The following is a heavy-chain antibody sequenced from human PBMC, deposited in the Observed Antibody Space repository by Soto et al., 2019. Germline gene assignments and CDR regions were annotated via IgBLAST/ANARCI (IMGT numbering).Heavy chain of an antibody. CDR1: GFTFSGYY. V-gene: IGHV3-11*06. Sequence: LRLSCAASGFTFSGYYMSWIRQAPGKGLEWVSYISSSSSYTNYADSVKGRFTISRDNAKNSLYLQMNSLRAEDTAVYYCVADSSGYDDFDYWGQGTLVTVSS. CDR2: ISSSSSYT. J-gene: IGHJ4*02. CDR3: VADSSGYDDFDY. D-gene: IGHD3-22*01.